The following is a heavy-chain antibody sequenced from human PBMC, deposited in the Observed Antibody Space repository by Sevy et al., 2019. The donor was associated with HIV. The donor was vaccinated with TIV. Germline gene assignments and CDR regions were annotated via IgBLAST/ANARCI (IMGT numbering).Heavy chain of an antibody. CDR2: VSGSGATT. Sequence: GGSLRLSCAASGFTFVTYAMNWVRQAPGKGLEWVSGVSGSGATTLYADSVKGRFSISRDNSKNTLYLQINSLRAEDTAVYYCAKDGTRIAVAYYFDYWGQGTLVTVSS. CDR1: GFTFVTYA. CDR3: AKDGTRIAVAYYFDY. J-gene: IGHJ4*02. D-gene: IGHD6-19*01. V-gene: IGHV3-23*01.